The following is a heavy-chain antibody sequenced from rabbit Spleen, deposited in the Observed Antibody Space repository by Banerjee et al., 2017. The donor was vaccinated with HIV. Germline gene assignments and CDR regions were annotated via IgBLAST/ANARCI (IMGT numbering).Heavy chain of an antibody. CDR3: ARDTSSSFSSYGMDL. D-gene: IGHD1-1*01. Sequence: QSLEESGGGLVKPGGTLTLTCKASGIDFSSYYYMCWVRQPPGKGLEWIACIAVGSGAFTYFATWAKGRFTISKTSSTTVTLHMTRLTAADTATYFCARDTSSSFSSYGMDLWGPGTLVTVS. CDR2: IAVGSGAFT. J-gene: IGHJ6*01. CDR1: GIDFSSYYY. V-gene: IGHV1S40*01.